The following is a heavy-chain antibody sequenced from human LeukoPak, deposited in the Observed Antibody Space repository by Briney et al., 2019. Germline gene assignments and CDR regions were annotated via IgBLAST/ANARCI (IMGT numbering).Heavy chain of an antibody. CDR3: ARDGTGWSRDY. CDR1: GFTFSAYS. V-gene: IGHV3-21*01. D-gene: IGHD2-2*01. Sequence: GGSLRLSCPASGFTFSAYSMNWVRQAPGKGLEWVSVISRDSAYIYYGDSVKGRFTVSRDNAKNSLSLHMSSLRAEDTGVYYCARDGTGWSRDYWGQGTLVTVSS. J-gene: IGHJ4*02. CDR2: ISRDSAYI.